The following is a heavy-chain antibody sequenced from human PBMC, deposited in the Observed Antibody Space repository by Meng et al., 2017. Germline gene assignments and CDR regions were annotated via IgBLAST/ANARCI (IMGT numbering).Heavy chain of an antibody. CDR2: IKQDGSDK. CDR1: GFTFSKYW. V-gene: IGHV3-7*01. J-gene: IGHJ4*02. Sequence: GESLKISCAASGFTFSKYWRSWVRQAPGKGLEWVAIIKQDGSDKYYVDSVKGRFTISRDNAKNSLYLQMNSLRAEDTAVYYCASVDCWGQGTLVTVSS. CDR3: ASVDC.